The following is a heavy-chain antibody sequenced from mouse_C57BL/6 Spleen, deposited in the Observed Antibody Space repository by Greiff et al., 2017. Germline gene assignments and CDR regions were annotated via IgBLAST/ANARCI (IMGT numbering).Heavy chain of an antibody. CDR1: GFTFSDYG. Sequence: EVKVVESGGGLVKPGGSLKLSCAASGFTFSDYGMHWVRQAPEKGLEWVAYISSGSSTIYYADTVKGRFTISRDNAKNTLFLQMTSLRSEDTAMYYCARSGNYWYFEVWGTGTTVTVYS. CDR2: ISSGSSTI. J-gene: IGHJ1*03. CDR3: ARSGNYWYFEV. D-gene: IGHD1-1*01. V-gene: IGHV5-17*01.